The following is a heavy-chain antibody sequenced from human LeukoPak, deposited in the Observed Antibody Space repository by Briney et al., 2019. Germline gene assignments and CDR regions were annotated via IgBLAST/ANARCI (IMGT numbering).Heavy chain of an antibody. CDR1: GDSISSSSYY. J-gene: IGHJ6*03. V-gene: IGHV4-39*07. Sequence: SETLSLTCTVSGDSISSSSYYWGWIRQPPGKGLEWIGSIYYSGSTYYNPSLKSRVTISVDTSKNQFSLKLSSVTAADTAIYYCARAPERWYSYGSYTYHYMDVWGRGTTITVSS. CDR2: IYYSGST. CDR3: ARAPERWYSYGSYTYHYMDV. D-gene: IGHD3-10*01.